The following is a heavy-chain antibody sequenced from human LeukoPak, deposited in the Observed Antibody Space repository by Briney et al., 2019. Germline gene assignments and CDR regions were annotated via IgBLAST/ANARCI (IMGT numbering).Heavy chain of an antibody. CDR3: AKVGCSSTSCYYNYYYYGMDV. CDR2: IYKDGRT. Sequence: PGGSLRLSCAASGFIVSSNYMTWVRQAPGKGLEWVSVIYKDGRTFYADSVKGRFTISRDNSKNTLYLQMSSLRAEDTAVYYCAKVGCSSTSCYYNYYYYGMDVWGQGTTVTVSS. V-gene: IGHV3-53*01. J-gene: IGHJ6*02. D-gene: IGHD2-2*01. CDR1: GFIVSSNY.